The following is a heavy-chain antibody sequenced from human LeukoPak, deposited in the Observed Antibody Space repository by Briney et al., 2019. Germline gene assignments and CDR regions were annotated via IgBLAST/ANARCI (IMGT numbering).Heavy chain of an antibody. CDR2: IGIDSGNT. Sequence: GGSLRLSYSASGFLFNDYSMNWVRQAPGKGLEWISYIGIDSGNTHYADSVRGRFVISADRATNSVYLHMTRLRVDDTAVYYCARDFRFAFDNWGQGTLVTVSS. V-gene: IGHV3-48*01. CDR1: GFLFNDYS. J-gene: IGHJ4*02. CDR3: ARDFRFAFDN. D-gene: IGHD3-10*01.